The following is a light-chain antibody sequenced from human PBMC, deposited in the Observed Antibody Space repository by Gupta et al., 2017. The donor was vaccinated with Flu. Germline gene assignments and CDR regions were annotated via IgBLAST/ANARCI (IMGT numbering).Light chain of an antibody. CDR2: LNSDGRY. CDR1: SGHINYV. Sequence: SVKLTCTLSSGHINYVIAWHQQQPEKGPRYLMRLNSDGRYTKRDGIPDRFSGSSSGAERYLIISSLQSEDEAEYYCQTWGTAVVFGGGTKLTVL. J-gene: IGLJ2*01. CDR3: QTWGTAVV. V-gene: IGLV4-69*01.